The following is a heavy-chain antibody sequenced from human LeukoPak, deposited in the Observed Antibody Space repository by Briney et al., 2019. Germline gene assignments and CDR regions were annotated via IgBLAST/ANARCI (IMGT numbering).Heavy chain of an antibody. Sequence: TGGSLRLSCAASRFAFDEYGMSWVRHTAGKGPEWVSGINWNGRSIGYADSVKGRFTVSRDNAKSSLYLQMNSLRAEDTALYYCARAYGKWNDVYFYAFDLWGQGTMVTVSS. CDR2: INWNGRSI. J-gene: IGHJ3*01. CDR3: ARAYGKWNDVYFYAFDL. D-gene: IGHD1-20*01. CDR1: RFAFDEYG. V-gene: IGHV3-20*04.